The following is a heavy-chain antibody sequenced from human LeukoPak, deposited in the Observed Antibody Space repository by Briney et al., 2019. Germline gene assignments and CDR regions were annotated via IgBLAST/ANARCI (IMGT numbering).Heavy chain of an antibody. J-gene: IGHJ4*02. Sequence: GGSLRLSCAASGFTFNTYAMYWVRQAPGKGLEWVSSTSGSGGNTFHADSVKGRFTMSRDNSKNTLYLQMNSLRAEDTAVYYCAKDAHQIVGANAYWGQGTLVTVSS. D-gene: IGHD1-26*01. V-gene: IGHV3-23*01. CDR2: TSGSGGNT. CDR3: AKDAHQIVGANAY. CDR1: GFTFNTYA.